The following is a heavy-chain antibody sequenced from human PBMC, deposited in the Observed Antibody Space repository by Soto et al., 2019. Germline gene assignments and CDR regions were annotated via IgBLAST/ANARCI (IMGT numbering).Heavy chain of an antibody. Sequence: ASVKVSCKASGYTFTSYDINWVRQATGQGLEWMGWMNPNSGNTGYAQKFQGRVTMTRNTSISTAYMELSSLRSEDTAVYYCARGGDILTGPLSFYYYYYGMDVWGQGTTVTVSS. D-gene: IGHD3-9*01. J-gene: IGHJ6*02. CDR2: MNPNSGNT. CDR1: GYTFTSYD. V-gene: IGHV1-8*01. CDR3: ARGGDILTGPLSFYYYYYGMDV.